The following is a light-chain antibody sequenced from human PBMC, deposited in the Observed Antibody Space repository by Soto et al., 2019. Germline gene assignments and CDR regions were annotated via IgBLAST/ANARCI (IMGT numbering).Light chain of an antibody. J-gene: IGLJ3*02. CDR2: DVS. V-gene: IGLV2-14*01. Sequence: QSALTQPASVSGSPGQSITISCTGTSSDVGGYNYVSWYQQHPGKAPKLMIYDVSNRPSGGSDRFSGSRSGNTAALTISGLQAEDESDYYCISYTISSTWVFGGGTKVTVL. CDR1: SSDVGGYNY. CDR3: ISYTISSTWV.